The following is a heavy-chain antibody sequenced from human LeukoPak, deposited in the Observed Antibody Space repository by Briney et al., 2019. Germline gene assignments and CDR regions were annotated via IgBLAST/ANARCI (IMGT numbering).Heavy chain of an antibody. CDR3: AKGIAVAGTSRVFDY. J-gene: IGHJ4*02. CDR2: ITGSGATT. D-gene: IGHD6-19*01. Sequence: GGSLRLSCAASGFTFSSYEMNWVRQAPGKGLEWVSGITGSGATTYYADSVKGRFTISRDNSKNTLYLQMNSLRAEDTAVYYCAKGIAVAGTSRVFDYRGQGTPVTVSS. V-gene: IGHV3-23*01. CDR1: GFTFSSYE.